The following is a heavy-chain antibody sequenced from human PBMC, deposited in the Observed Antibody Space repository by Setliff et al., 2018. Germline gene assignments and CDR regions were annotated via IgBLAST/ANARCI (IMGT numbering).Heavy chain of an antibody. D-gene: IGHD2-2*01. V-gene: IGHV3-11*04. J-gene: IGHJ4*02. CDR3: VRGYCSSSSCYGTMGY. Sequence: GGSLRLSCAASGFTFSDYYMSWIRQAPGKGLEWVSYISSSGSTIYYADSVKGRFTISRDNAKNTLYLQMNSLRAEDTAVYYCVRGYCSSSSCYGTMGYWGQGTLVTVSS. CDR1: GFTFSDYY. CDR2: ISSSGSTI.